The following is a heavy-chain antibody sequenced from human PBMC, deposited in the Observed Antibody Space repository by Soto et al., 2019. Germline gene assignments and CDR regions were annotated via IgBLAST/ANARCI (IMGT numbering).Heavy chain of an antibody. J-gene: IGHJ5*02. D-gene: IGHD6-13*01. CDR1: GFTFSSYW. Sequence: EVQLVESGGGLVQPGGSLRLSCAASGFTFSSYWMHWVRQAPGKGLVWVSRINSDGSSTSYADSVKGRFTISRDNTKNTLYLQMNSLRAEDTAVYYCAREGGPAAGTEGGYNWFDPWGQGTLVTVSS. V-gene: IGHV3-74*01. CDR3: AREGGPAAGTEGGYNWFDP. CDR2: INSDGSST.